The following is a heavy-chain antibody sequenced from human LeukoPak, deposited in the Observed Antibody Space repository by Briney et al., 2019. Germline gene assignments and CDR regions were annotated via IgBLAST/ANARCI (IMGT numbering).Heavy chain of an antibody. CDR3: ARDRRRMXXXADLD. J-gene: IGHJ1*01. CDR2: ISGSGTST. D-gene: IGHD6-13*01. Sequence: RLSCXASXFTFXXXXXSWVXXXXGXGXXWVXXISGSGTSTYYADSVNGSFSISRDNSKNTMYLQMNSLRGEDTAVYYCARDRRRMXXXADLDWGQGXLVTXXX. CDR1: XFTFXXXX. V-gene: IGHV3-23*01.